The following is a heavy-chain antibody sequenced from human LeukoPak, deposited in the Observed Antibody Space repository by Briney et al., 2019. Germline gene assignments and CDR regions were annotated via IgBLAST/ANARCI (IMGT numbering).Heavy chain of an antibody. J-gene: IGHJ3*02. V-gene: IGHV1-24*01. CDR3: ATALDCSSTSCHALDI. Sequence: ASVKVSCKVSGYTLTELSMHWVRQAPGKGLEWMGGFDPEDGETIYAQKFQGRVTMTEDTSTDTAYMELSSLRSEDTAVYYCATALDCSSTSCHALDIWGQGTMVTVSS. D-gene: IGHD2-2*01. CDR2: FDPEDGET. CDR1: GYTLTELS.